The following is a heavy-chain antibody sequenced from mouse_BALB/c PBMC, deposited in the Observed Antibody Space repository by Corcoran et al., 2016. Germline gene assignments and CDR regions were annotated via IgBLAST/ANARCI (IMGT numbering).Heavy chain of an antibody. CDR2: IDPANGNT. Sequence: EGQLQQSGAELVKPGASVKLSCTASGFNIKDTYMHWVKQRPEQGLEWMGRIDPANGNTKYDPKFQGKATITADTSSNTDYLQLSSLTSEDTAVYYCARFWYYAMDYWGQGTSVTVSS. V-gene: IGHV14-3*02. CDR1: GFNIKDTY. J-gene: IGHJ4*01. CDR3: ARFWYYAMDY.